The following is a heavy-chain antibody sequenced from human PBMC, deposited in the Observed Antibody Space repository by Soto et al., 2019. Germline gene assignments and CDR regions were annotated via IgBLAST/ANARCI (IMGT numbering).Heavy chain of an antibody. J-gene: IGHJ4*02. CDR3: ARAGDSSGYYSLPTLPFDY. D-gene: IGHD3-22*01. CDR1: GFTFSSYW. V-gene: IGHV3-74*01. Sequence: PGGSLRLSCAASGFTFSSYWMHWVRQAPGKGLVWVSRINSDGSSTSYADSVKGRFTISRDNAKNTLYLQMNSLRAEDTAVYFCARAGDSSGYYSLPTLPFDYWGQGALVTVSS. CDR2: INSDGSST.